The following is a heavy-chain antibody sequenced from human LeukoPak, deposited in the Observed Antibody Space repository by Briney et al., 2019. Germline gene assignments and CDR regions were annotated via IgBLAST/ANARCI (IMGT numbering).Heavy chain of an antibody. CDR2: ISYTGST. D-gene: IGHD3-10*01. J-gene: IGHJ5*02. Sequence: SETLSLTCTVSGGSISPYFWSWIRQPPGKGLEWIGYISYTGSTNYNPSLKSRVTISVDTSKNQFSLQLTSVTAADTAVYYCARDDYRGVTNFDPWGQGTLVTVSS. CDR1: GGSISPYF. V-gene: IGHV4-59*01. CDR3: ARDDYRGVTNFDP.